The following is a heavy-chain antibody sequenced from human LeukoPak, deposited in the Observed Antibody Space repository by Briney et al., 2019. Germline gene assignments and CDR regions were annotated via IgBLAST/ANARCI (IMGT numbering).Heavy chain of an antibody. D-gene: IGHD6-13*01. J-gene: IGHJ1*01. CDR1: GFTFSTYA. CDR3: ARGAGGQQLVLYFQH. Sequence: GGSLRLSCAASGFTFSTYAMTWVRQAPGKGLEWVSLISGTGGSTYYADSVKGRFTISRDNSKNTLYLQMNSLRAEDTAVYYCARGAGGQQLVLYFQHWGQGTLVTVSS. CDR2: ISGTGGST. V-gene: IGHV3-23*01.